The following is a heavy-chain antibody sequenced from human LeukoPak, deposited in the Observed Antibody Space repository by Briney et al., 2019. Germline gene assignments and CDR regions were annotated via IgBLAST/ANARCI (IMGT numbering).Heavy chain of an antibody. J-gene: IGHJ3*02. D-gene: IGHD1-26*01. Sequence: ASVKVSCKASGYTFTSYGISWVRQAPGQGLEWMGWISAYNGNTNYAQKLQGRVTMTTVTSTSTAYMELRSLRSDDTAVYYCARDRVIVGATIIPDAFDIWGQGTMVTVSS. CDR1: GYTFTSYG. V-gene: IGHV1-18*01. CDR3: ARDRVIVGATIIPDAFDI. CDR2: ISAYNGNT.